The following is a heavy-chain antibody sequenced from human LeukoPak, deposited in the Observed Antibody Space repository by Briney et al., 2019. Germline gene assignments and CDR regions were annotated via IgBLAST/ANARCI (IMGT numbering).Heavy chain of an antibody. Sequence: GGSLRLSCAASGLTFSSYAMSWVRQAPGKGLEWVSAISGSGGNTYYADSVKGRFTISSDNTKNTLYLQMNSLRAEDTAVYYCTIDLMTGFSSGWHFAYWGQGTLVTVSS. CDR3: TIDLMTGFSSGWHFAY. V-gene: IGHV3-23*01. J-gene: IGHJ4*02. CDR2: ISGSGGNT. D-gene: IGHD6-19*01. CDR1: GLTFSSYA.